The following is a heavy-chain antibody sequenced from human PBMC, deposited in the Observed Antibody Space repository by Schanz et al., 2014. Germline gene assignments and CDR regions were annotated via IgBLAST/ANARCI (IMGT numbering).Heavy chain of an antibody. CDR1: GASISSRDFY. CDR3: SRGECSGTCCHEVAPPDD. D-gene: IGHD2-2*01. J-gene: IGHJ4*02. Sequence: QVQLQESGPGLVKPSQTLSLTCTVSGASISSRDFYWSWIRQFPGKGLEWIGYITYSGRTYYSPSLKSRLASAVDTSKSQFSLRLSSVTAADTAIYYCSRGECSGTCCHEVAPPDDWGQGTLVTVSS. CDR2: ITYSGRT. V-gene: IGHV4-30-4*08.